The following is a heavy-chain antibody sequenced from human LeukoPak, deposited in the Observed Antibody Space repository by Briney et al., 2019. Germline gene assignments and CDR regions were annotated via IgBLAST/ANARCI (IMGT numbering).Heavy chain of an antibody. Sequence: PGGSLRLSCAASGFTFSSYAMSWVRQAPGKGLEWVSAISGSGGSTYYADSVKGRFTISRDNSKNTLYLQMNSLRAEDTAVYYCATRITIFGVAQCWGQGTLVTVSS. CDR2: ISGSGGST. CDR3: ATRITIFGVAQC. D-gene: IGHD3-3*01. J-gene: IGHJ4*02. V-gene: IGHV3-23*01. CDR1: GFTFSSYA.